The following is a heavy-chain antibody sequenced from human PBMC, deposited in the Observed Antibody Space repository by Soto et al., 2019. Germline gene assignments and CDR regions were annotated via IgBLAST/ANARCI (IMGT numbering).Heavy chain of an antibody. Sequence: SETLSLTCTVSGGSISSSSYYWGWIRQPPGKGLEWIGSIYYSGSTYYNPSLKSRVTISVDTSKNQFSLKLSSVTAADTAVYYCARHAVRSYYYYFDYWGQGTLVTVSS. V-gene: IGHV4-39*01. CDR3: ARHAVRSYYYYFDY. D-gene: IGHD1-26*01. J-gene: IGHJ4*02. CDR2: IYYSGST. CDR1: GGSISSSSYY.